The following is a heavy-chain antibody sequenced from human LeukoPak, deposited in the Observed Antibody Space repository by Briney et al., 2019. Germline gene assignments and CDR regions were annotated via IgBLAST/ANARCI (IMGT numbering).Heavy chain of an antibody. CDR1: GYSFTSYW. CDR3: ARQAYGSHFDAFDI. Sequence: GESLNISCKASGYSFTSYWIGWVRQMPGKGLEWMGIVYPADSDVRYSPSFQGQVIISADKSISTAYLQWSSLKASDTAIYYCARQAYGSHFDAFDIWGQGTMVTVSS. J-gene: IGHJ3*02. D-gene: IGHD3-22*01. CDR2: VYPADSDV. V-gene: IGHV5-51*01.